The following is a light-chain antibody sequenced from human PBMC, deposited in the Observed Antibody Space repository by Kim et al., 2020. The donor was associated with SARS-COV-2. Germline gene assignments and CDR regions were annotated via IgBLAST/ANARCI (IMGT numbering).Light chain of an antibody. CDR1: KLGDKY. Sequence: SYELTQPPSVSVSPGQTASITCSGYKLGDKYACWYQQKPGQSPVLVIYQDNKRPSGIPERFSGSNSGNTATLTISGTQAMDEANYYCQAWDSSTHKFGTG. V-gene: IGLV3-1*01. CDR2: QDN. CDR3: QAWDSSTHK. J-gene: IGLJ6*01.